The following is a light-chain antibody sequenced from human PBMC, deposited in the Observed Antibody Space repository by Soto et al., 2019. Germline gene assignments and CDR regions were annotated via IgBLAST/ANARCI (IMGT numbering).Light chain of an antibody. Sequence: EVVMTQSPATLSVSPGERAALSCRASQSLSISLAWYQQKPGQAPRLLIYGASTRATGIPARFSGSGSGTEFTLTISSLQSKDFAIYYCQQYNNWPRTFGQGTKVDIK. CDR3: QQYNNWPRT. CDR2: GAS. J-gene: IGKJ1*01. CDR1: QSLSIS. V-gene: IGKV3-15*01.